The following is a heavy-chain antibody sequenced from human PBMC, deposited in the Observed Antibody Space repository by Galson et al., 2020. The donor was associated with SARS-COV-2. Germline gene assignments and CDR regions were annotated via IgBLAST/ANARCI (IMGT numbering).Heavy chain of an antibody. V-gene: IGHV5-51*01. CDR1: GYTFTDYY. J-gene: IGHJ4*02. Sequence: GESLKISCTGSGYTFTDYYIGWVRQLSGKGLEWIGIIYPDDSDARISPPFQGQVTISVDKSLNTAYLQWRSLKDSDTGMYYCVSRSVGPLRFLDWAPPYWGQGALVTVSS. D-gene: IGHD3-3*01. CDR3: VSRSVGPLRFLDWAPPY. CDR2: IYPDDSDA.